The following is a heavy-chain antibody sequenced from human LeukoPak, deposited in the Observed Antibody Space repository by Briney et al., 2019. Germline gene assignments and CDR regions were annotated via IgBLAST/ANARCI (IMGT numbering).Heavy chain of an antibody. CDR2: ISGSGGST. Sequence: AGGSLRLSCAASGFTFSSYAMSWVRQAPGKGLEWVSAISGSGGSTYYADSVKGRFTISRDNSKNTLYLQMNSLRAEDTAVYYCARKVRGQTYYYYYGMDVWGQGTTVTVSS. D-gene: IGHD4/OR15-4a*01. V-gene: IGHV3-23*01. CDR1: GFTFSSYA. J-gene: IGHJ6*02. CDR3: ARKVRGQTYYYYYGMDV.